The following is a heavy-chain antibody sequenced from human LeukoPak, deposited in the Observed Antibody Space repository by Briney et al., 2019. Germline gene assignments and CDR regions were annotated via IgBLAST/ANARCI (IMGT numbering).Heavy chain of an antibody. V-gene: IGHV1-2*02. CDR1: GYTFTGYY. J-gene: IGHJ3*02. D-gene: IGHD1-26*01. CDR2: INPNSGGT. Sequence: ASVKVSCKGSGYTFTGYYMHWVRQAPGQGLEWMGWINPNSGGTNYAQKFQGRVTMTRDTSISTAYMELSRLRSDDTAVYYCARVILGLLDAFDIWGQGTMVTVSS. CDR3: ARVILGLLDAFDI.